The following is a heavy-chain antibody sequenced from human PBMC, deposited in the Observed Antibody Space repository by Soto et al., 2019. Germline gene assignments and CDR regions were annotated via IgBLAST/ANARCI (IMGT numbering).Heavy chain of an antibody. V-gene: IGHV4-4*07. CDR3: ARDVSSGRGDFLES. Sequence: QVHLQESGPGLAKPSETLSLTCTISGASMNNYYWSWIRQSAGGRLEWIGRMYASGGSNYNPALNGRAILSLDMSKKQFSLTLADVTAADPAVYFCARDVSSGRGDFLESWGQGTLVTVSS. CDR1: GASMNNYY. J-gene: IGHJ4*02. CDR2: MYASGGS. D-gene: IGHD3-16*01.